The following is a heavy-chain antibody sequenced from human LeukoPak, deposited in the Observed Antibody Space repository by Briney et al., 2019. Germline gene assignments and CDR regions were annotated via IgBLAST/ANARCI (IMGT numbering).Heavy chain of an antibody. Sequence: GGSLRLSCAASGFTFSSYWMYWVRHAPGKGLVWVSRINTDASSTRYADSVKGRFTISRDNAKNTVYLQMKSLRAEDTAVYYCARKGVDCSSSSGPDYYHYMEVGGKGTTVTVS. CDR1: GFTFSSYW. J-gene: IGHJ6*03. D-gene: IGHD2-2*01. CDR3: ARKGVDCSSSSGPDYYHYMEV. CDR2: INTDASST. V-gene: IGHV3-74*01.